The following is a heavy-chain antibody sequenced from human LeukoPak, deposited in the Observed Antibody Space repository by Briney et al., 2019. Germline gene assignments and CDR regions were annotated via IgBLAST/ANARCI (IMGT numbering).Heavy chain of an antibody. CDR2: ISYSGST. J-gene: IGHJ4*02. Sequence: SETLSLTCTVSGGSISSGAYYWNWIRQLAGKGLEWIGYISYSGSTYYNPSLKSRVTISVDTSKNQISLKVNSVTAADTAVSYCARGGSYGGIGDYWGQGTLATVSS. CDR3: ARGGSYGGIGDY. D-gene: IGHD1-26*01. V-gene: IGHV4-31*03. CDR1: GGSISSGAYY.